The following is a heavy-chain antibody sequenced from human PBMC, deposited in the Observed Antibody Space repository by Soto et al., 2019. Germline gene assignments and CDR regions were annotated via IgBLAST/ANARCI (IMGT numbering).Heavy chain of an antibody. CDR2: ISSSSSYI. J-gene: IGHJ4*02. Sequence: GGSLRLSCAASGFTFSSYSMNWVRQAPGKGLEWVSSISSSSSYIYYADSVKGRFTISRDNAKNSLYLQMNSLRAEDTAVYYCARDSLQSAAPANFDYWGQGTLVTVSS. D-gene: IGHD2-2*01. V-gene: IGHV3-21*01. CDR3: ARDSLQSAAPANFDY. CDR1: GFTFSSYS.